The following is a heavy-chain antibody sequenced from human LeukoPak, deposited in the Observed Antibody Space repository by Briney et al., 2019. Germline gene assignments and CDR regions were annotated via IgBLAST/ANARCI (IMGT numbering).Heavy chain of an antibody. Sequence: SETLSLTCTVSGGSISSYYWSWIRQPPGKGLEWIGYIFYSGSTNYNPSLKSRVTISVDTSKNQFSLKLSSVTAADTAVYYCARDYGYCSGGNCQEFDAFDIWGQGTMVTVSS. CDR1: GGSISSYY. V-gene: IGHV4-59*12. D-gene: IGHD2-15*01. CDR3: ARDYGYCSGGNCQEFDAFDI. CDR2: IFYSGST. J-gene: IGHJ3*02.